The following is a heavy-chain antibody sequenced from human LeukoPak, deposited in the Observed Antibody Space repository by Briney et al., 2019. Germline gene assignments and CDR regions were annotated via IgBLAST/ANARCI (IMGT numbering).Heavy chain of an antibody. V-gene: IGHV4-34*01. D-gene: IGHD3-16*01. CDR1: GGSFSGYY. Sequence: SETLSLTCAVYGGSFSGYYWRWLRQPPGKGVEWVGEINHSGSTNYNPSLKSRVTISVDTSKNHFSLQLSSVTAADTAVYYCARGPRYVKGFLDYWGQGTLVTVSS. J-gene: IGHJ4*02. CDR2: INHSGST. CDR3: ARGPRYVKGFLDY.